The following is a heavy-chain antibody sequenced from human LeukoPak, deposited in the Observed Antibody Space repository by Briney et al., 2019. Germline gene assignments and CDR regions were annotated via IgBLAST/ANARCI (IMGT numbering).Heavy chain of an antibody. J-gene: IGHJ3*02. Sequence: ASVKVSCKTSGYTFTNYGITWVRQAPGQGLEWMGWISAYNGNINYLQKLQGRVTMTTDTSTSTGYMELRSLTSDDTAVYYCARHIVVVVSANDYDAFDMWGHGTMVTVSS. V-gene: IGHV1-18*01. CDR3: ARHIVVVVSANDYDAFDM. CDR1: GYTFTNYG. D-gene: IGHD2-15*01. CDR2: ISAYNGNI.